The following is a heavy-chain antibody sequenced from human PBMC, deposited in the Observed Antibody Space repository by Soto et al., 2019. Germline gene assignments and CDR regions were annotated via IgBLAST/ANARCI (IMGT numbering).Heavy chain of an antibody. D-gene: IGHD2-15*01. V-gene: IGHV5-51*01. CDR3: ARHPHQYCSGGSCYSGYYYYYMDV. CDR1: GYSFTSYW. J-gene: IGHJ6*03. CDR2: IYPGDSDT. Sequence: GESLKISCKGSGYSFTSYWIGWVRQMPGKGLEWMGIIYPGDSDTRYSPSFQGQVTISADKSISTAYLQWSSLKASDTAMYYCARHPHQYCSGGSCYSGYYYYYMDVWGKGTTLTVSS.